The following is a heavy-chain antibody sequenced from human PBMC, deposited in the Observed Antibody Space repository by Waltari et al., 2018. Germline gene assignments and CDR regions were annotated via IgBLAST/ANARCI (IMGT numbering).Heavy chain of an antibody. CDR2: ISGIGGST. J-gene: IGHJ6*02. V-gene: IGHV3-23*01. Sequence: EVQLLESGGGLVQPGGSLRLSCAASGFTFSSYAMRWVRQAPGKGLEWVSAISGIGGSTYYADSVKGRFTISRDNSKNTLYLQMNSLRAEDTAVYYCAKVLSPGWYYYYGMDVWGQGTTVTVSS. CDR1: GFTFSSYA. CDR3: AKVLSPGWYYYYGMDV. D-gene: IGHD2-15*01.